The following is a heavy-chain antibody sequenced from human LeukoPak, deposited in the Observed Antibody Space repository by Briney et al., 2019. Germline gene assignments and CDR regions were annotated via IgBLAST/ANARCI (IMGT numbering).Heavy chain of an antibody. Sequence: ASVKVSCKVSGYTLTELSMHWVRQAPGKGLEWMGGFDPEDGETIYAQKFQGRVTMTEDTSTDTAYMELSSLRSEDTAVYYCATGIAVAGRQYYYYYGMDVWGQGTTVTVSS. V-gene: IGHV1-24*01. CDR1: GYTLTELS. CDR2: FDPEDGET. CDR3: ATGIAVAGRQYYYYYGMDV. D-gene: IGHD6-13*01. J-gene: IGHJ6*02.